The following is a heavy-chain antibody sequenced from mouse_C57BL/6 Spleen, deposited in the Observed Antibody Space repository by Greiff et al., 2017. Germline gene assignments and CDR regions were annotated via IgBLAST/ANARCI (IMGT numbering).Heavy chain of an antibody. D-gene: IGHD2-5*01. J-gene: IGHJ1*03. CDR2: ISSGGSYT. CDR3: AREYYSNSLYFDV. V-gene: IGHV5-6*01. CDR1: GFTFSSYG. Sequence: EVQVVESGGDLVKPGGSLKLSCAASGFTFSSYGMSWVRQTPDKRLEWVATISSGGSYTYYPDSVKGRFTISIDNSNNTLYLQMSSLKSEYTAMYYCAREYYSNSLYFDVWGTVTTVTVSS.